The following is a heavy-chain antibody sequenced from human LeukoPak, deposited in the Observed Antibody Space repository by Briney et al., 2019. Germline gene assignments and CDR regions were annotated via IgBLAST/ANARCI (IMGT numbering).Heavy chain of an antibody. Sequence: SETLSLTCTVSGASVSNYYWSWVRQPPGNGLEWIGYIYASGSTNYNPSLKSRVTISVDTSKNQFSLELSSVTAADTAVYYCATRSAAGTKLPFGIWGQGTMVTVSS. J-gene: IGHJ3*02. CDR3: ATRSAAGTKLPFGI. D-gene: IGHD6-13*01. CDR2: IYASGST. CDR1: GASVSNYY. V-gene: IGHV4-4*09.